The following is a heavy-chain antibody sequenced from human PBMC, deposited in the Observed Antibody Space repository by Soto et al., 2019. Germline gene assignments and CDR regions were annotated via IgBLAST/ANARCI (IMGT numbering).Heavy chain of an antibody. D-gene: IGHD3-10*01. J-gene: IGHJ1*01. V-gene: IGHV4-34*01. CDR1: GGSFSGFY. CDR2: LNDSGGT. Sequence: QVQLQQWGAGLLKPSDTLSLTCAVYGGSFSGFYWSWIRQPPGKGLEWIGELNDSGGTNYNASLKSRVSISGDTSNNQFSLKLSFVNAADTDVYYCARARGGVQHWGQGTLVTVSS. CDR3: ARARGGVQH.